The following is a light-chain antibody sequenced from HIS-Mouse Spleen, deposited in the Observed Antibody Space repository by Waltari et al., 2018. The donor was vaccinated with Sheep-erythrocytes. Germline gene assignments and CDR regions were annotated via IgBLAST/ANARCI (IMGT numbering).Light chain of an antibody. CDR2: DAS. V-gene: IGKV1D-13*01. CDR1: QGISSA. J-gene: IGKJ1*01. CDR3: LQFNNYPRT. Sequence: AIQLTQPPSSLSASVGDRVPITCRASQGISSALAWYQQKPGNAPKLLIYDASSLESGVPSRFSGSGSGTDFTLTISSLQPEDVATYYCLQFNNYPRTFGEGTKVEIK.